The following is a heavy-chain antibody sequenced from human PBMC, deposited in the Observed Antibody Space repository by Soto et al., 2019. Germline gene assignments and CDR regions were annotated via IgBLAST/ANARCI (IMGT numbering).Heavy chain of an antibody. CDR2: IIPIFGTA. D-gene: IGHD1-20*01. Sequence: SSVKVACKASVCTFSSYLISWLRHAPGQGLEWMGGIIPIFGTANYAQKFQGRVTITADESTSTAYMELSSLRSEDTAVYYCARGLITGTLYYYYGMDVWGQGITVTVSS. CDR1: VCTFSSYL. V-gene: IGHV1-69*13. J-gene: IGHJ6*02. CDR3: ARGLITGTLYYYYGMDV.